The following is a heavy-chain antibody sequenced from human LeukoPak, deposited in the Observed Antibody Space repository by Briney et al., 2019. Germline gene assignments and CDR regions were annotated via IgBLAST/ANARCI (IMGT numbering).Heavy chain of an antibody. J-gene: IGHJ4*02. V-gene: IGHV4-61*02. CDR2: IYTSGST. Sequence: SETLSLTCTVSGGSISSGSYYWSWIRQPAGKGLEWIGRIYTSGSTNYNPSLKSRVTISVDTSKNQFSLKLSSVTAADTAVYYCASLAAAPAAFDYWGQGTLVTVSS. CDR3: ASLAAAPAAFDY. CDR1: GGSISSGSYY. D-gene: IGHD6-13*01.